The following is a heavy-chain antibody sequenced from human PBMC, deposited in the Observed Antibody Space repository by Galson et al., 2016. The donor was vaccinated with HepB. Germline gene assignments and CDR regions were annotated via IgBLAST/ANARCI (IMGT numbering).Heavy chain of an antibody. V-gene: IGHV4-39*01. CDR3: ACIPDPSY. CDR1: GGSISSSRYY. D-gene: IGHD1-14*01. CDR2: VSYSGSS. J-gene: IGHJ4*02. Sequence: ATLSLSCTVSGGSISSSRYYWRWIRQPPGKGLEWVGSVSYSGSSYYNPSLKSRVTISVDTSKNQFSLKLLAATAADTAVYSCACIPDPSYWGQGTLVTVSS.